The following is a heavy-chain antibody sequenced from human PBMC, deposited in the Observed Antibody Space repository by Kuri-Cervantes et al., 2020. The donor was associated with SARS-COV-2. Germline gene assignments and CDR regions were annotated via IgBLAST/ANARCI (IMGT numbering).Heavy chain of an antibody. CDR1: GYTFTGYY. J-gene: IGHJ4*02. Sequence: ASVKVSCKASGYTFTGYYMHWVRQAPGQGLEWMGWINPNSGGTNYAQKFQGRVTMTRDTSISTAYMELSRLRSDDTAVYHCARKSNYHGPIDYWGQGTLVTVSS. D-gene: IGHD4-11*01. V-gene: IGHV1-2*02. CDR3: ARKSNYHGPIDY. CDR2: INPNSGGT.